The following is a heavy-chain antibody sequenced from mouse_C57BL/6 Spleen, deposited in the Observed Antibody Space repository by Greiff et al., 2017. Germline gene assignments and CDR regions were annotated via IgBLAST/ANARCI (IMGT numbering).Heavy chain of an antibody. D-gene: IGHD1-1*01. V-gene: IGHV1-80*01. CDR3: AKHYYGSSSYYAMDD. Sequence: QVQLQQSGAELVKPGASVKISCKASGYAFSSYWMNWVKQRPGKGLEWIGQIYPGDGDTNYNGKFKGKATLTADKSSSTAYMQLSSLTSEDSAVYFCAKHYYGSSSYYAMDDWGQGTSGTVSS. CDR2: IYPGDGDT. CDR1: GYAFSSYW. J-gene: IGHJ4*01.